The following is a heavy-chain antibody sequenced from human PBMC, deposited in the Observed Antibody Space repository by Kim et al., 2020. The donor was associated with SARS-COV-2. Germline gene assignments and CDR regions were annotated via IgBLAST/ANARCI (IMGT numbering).Heavy chain of an antibody. CDR2: IYSDETT. Sequence: GGSLRLSCAASGFTVSTNYMSWVRQAPGKGLEWVSVIYSDETTYYADSVKGRFTISRDNSQNTLYLQMNSLRADDTAVYYCARGNPWSWFDPWGQGTLVTVPS. D-gene: IGHD3-3*01. CDR1: GFTVSTNY. J-gene: IGHJ5*02. CDR3: ARGNPWSWFDP. V-gene: IGHV3-53*01.